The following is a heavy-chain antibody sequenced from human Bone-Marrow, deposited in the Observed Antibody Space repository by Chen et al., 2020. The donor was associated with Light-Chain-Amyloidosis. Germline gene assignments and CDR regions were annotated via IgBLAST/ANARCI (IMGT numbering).Heavy chain of an antibody. D-gene: IGHD5-12*01. CDR3: ARRRDGYNFDY. CDR2: IYPDDSDA. J-gene: IGHJ4*02. Sequence: EVQLEQSRPEVKKPGESLKISCKGSGYTLPNYRIGWVRQMPGKGLEWMGVIYPDDSDARYSPSFEGQVTISADKSITTAYLQWRSLKASDTAMYYCARRRDGYNFDYWGQGTLVTVSS. CDR1: GYTLPNYR. V-gene: IGHV5-51*01.